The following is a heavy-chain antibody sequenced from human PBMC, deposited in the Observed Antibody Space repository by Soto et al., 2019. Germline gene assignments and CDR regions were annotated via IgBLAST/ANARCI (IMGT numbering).Heavy chain of an antibody. CDR1: GFTFSSYS. Sequence: GGSLRLSCAASGFTFSSYSMNWVRQAPGKGLEWVSYISSSSSTIYYADSVKGRFTISRDNAKNSLYLQMNSLRDEDTAVYYCAVVNCSSTSCYVNYYYYGMDVWGQGTTVTVSS. CDR3: AVVNCSSTSCYVNYYYYGMDV. J-gene: IGHJ6*02. D-gene: IGHD2-2*01. V-gene: IGHV3-48*02. CDR2: ISSSSSTI.